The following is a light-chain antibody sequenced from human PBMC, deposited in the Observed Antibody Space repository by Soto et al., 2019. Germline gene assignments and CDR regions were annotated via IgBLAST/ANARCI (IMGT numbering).Light chain of an antibody. Sequence: DIQMTQSPSSLSASVGDRVTITCRASQSISSNLNWYQQKPGKAPKILSYAASSFQSGGPSGFSGSGTGIDFTLTISSLYPEDFANYYCQKSYSSPWTFGEGTKVEI. CDR2: AAS. V-gene: IGKV1-39*01. CDR1: QSISSN. J-gene: IGKJ1*01. CDR3: QKSYSSPWT.